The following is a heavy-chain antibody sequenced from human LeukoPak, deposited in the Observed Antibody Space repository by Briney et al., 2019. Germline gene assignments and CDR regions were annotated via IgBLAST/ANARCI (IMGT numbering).Heavy chain of an antibody. V-gene: IGHV3-21*01. CDR2: ITSSGTYI. CDR1: GFTFNNYN. CDR3: ARQLHSSGWYGDYFDY. D-gene: IGHD6-19*01. J-gene: IGHJ4*02. Sequence: GGSLRLSCATSGFTFNNYNMNWVRQAPGRALEWVSSITSSGTYIFYADSVKGRFTISRDNAKNSLYLQMNSLRAEDTAVYYCARQLHSSGWYGDYFDYWGQGTLVTVSS.